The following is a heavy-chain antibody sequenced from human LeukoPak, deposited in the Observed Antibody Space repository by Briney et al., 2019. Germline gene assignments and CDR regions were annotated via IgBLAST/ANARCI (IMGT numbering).Heavy chain of an antibody. D-gene: IGHD3-10*01. Sequence: NPSQTLSLTCAVSGGSISSGGYSWSWIRQPPGKGLEWIGYIYHSGSTYYNPSLKSRVTISVDRSKNQFSLKLSSVTAADTAVYYCARNGRGGDYYYGSGTHNWFDPWGQGTLVTVSS. V-gene: IGHV4-30-2*01. CDR2: IYHSGST. CDR3: ARNGRGGDYYYGSGTHNWFDP. CDR1: GGSISSGGYS. J-gene: IGHJ5*02.